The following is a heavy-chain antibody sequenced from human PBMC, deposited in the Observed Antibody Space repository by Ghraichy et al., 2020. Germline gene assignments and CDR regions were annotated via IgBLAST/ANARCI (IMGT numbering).Heavy chain of an antibody. Sequence: GSLRLSCAASGFTFSSYAMSWVRQAPGKGLEWVSAISGSGGSTYYADSVKGRFTISRDNSKNTLYLQMNSLRAEDTAVYYCAKEVFVDTAMVTGCDYWGQGTLVTVSS. CDR2: ISGSGGST. CDR1: GFTFSSYA. D-gene: IGHD5-18*01. V-gene: IGHV3-23*01. CDR3: AKEVFVDTAMVTGCDY. J-gene: IGHJ4*02.